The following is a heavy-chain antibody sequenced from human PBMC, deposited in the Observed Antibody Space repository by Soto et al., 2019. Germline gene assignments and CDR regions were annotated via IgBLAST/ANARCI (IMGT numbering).Heavy chain of an antibody. Sequence: SETLSLTCTVSGGSINNHYWSWIRQPPGKGLEWLGYVYYNGITNYNPSLKSRVTMSVDTSKNQFSLNLRSLTTADTAMYYCTREGGSGRYYYGYWGHGTLVTVSS. CDR1: GGSINNHY. CDR3: TREGGSGRYYYGY. CDR2: VYYNGIT. J-gene: IGHJ4*01. D-gene: IGHD1-26*01. V-gene: IGHV4-59*11.